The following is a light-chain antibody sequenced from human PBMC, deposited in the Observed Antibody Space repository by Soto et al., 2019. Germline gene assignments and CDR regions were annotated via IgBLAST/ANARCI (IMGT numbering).Light chain of an antibody. Sequence: QSVLTQPPSASGSPGQSVTISWTGTSSDVGAYNFVSWYQQHSGSAPRRIINDVHPRPSGVPNRFSVSKSGNTASLTVSGLQAEDKADYYCSSYATFNTYVFGTGTQVTVL. CDR1: SSDVGAYNF. CDR3: SSYATFNTYV. V-gene: IGLV2-8*01. CDR2: DVH. J-gene: IGLJ1*01.